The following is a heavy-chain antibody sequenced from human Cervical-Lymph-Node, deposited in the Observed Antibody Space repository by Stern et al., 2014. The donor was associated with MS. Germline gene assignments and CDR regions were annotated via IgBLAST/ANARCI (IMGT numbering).Heavy chain of an antibody. Sequence: QITLKESGPTLVKPTQTLTLTCTFSGFSLSTSGVGVGWIRQPPGKALEWLALIYWNYDKRYSPSLKNRPTITQATPKNPVVLTMTNMDPVDTATYYCARSIESSYPQSYSSSYRSKLDTWFNRKAPSGRIGRDYFAMDVWGQGTTVTVSS. J-gene: IGHJ6*02. CDR1: GFSLSTSGVG. D-gene: IGHD1-14*01. V-gene: IGHV2-5*01. CDR3: ARSIESSYPQSYSSSYRSKLDTWFNRKAPSGRIGRDYFAMDV. CDR2: IYWNYDK.